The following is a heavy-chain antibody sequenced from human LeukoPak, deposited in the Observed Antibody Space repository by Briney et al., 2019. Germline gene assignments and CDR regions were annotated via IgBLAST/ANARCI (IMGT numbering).Heavy chain of an antibody. D-gene: IGHD4-17*01. CDR2: ICGSGGST. Sequence: GGSLRLSCAASGFTFSSYAMSWVRQVPGKGLEWVSAICGSGGSTYYADSVKGRFTISRDNSKNTLYLQMTSLRAEDTPVYYCAKVGYGDYVPYLAKLDYWGEGTLVTVAS. V-gene: IGHV3-23*01. CDR3: AKVGYGDYVPYLAKLDY. CDR1: GFTFSSYA. J-gene: IGHJ4*02.